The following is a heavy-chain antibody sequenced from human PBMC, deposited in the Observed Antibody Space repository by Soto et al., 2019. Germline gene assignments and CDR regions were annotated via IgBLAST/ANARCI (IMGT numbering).Heavy chain of an antibody. CDR3: SGCSGGACPKNYGMDV. V-gene: IGHV3-21*06. J-gene: IGHJ6*02. Sequence: EVHLVESGGGLAKPGGSLRLSCAVSGFTFSSCTMNWVRQAPGKGLEWVSSISPSSGHIYYADSVKGRFTISRDNAKNSLFLQMNSLRGEDTAVYYCSGCSGGACPKNYGMDVWGQGTTVTVSS. D-gene: IGHD2-15*01. CDR1: GFTFSSCT. CDR2: ISPSSGHI.